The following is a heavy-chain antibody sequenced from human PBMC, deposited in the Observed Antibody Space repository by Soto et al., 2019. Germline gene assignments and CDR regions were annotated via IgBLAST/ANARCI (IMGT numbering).Heavy chain of an antibody. D-gene: IGHD3-22*01. V-gene: IGHV4-59*01. Sequence: SETLSLTCTVSGGSISSYYWSWIRQPPGKGLEWIGYIYFRGTTNYNPSLKSRVTMSADTSKNQFSLKLNSVTAADTAVYYCARMNYYDTSGYPFDYWGQGMRVTVSS. CDR1: GGSISSYY. CDR3: ARMNYYDTSGYPFDY. J-gene: IGHJ4*02. CDR2: IYFRGTT.